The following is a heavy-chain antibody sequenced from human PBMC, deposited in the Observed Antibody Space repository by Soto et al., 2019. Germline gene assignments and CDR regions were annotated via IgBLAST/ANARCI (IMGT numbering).Heavy chain of an antibody. J-gene: IGHJ4*02. CDR1: GFSFSISP. CDR2: ISYDGTNK. V-gene: IGHV3-30-3*01. Sequence: GGSLRLSCAASGFSFSISPMHWVRQAPGKGPEWVALISYDGTNKFYADSVKGRFTISRDNSKSTLYLQVDSLRPEDAAVYYCARRVDYFDYWGQGTLVTVSS. D-gene: IGHD2-15*01. CDR3: ARRVDYFDY.